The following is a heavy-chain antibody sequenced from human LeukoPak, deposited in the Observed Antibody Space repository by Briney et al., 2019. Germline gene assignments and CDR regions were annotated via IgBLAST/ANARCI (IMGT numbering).Heavy chain of an antibody. CDR3: ARGNAD. Sequence: SETLSLTCTVSGGSISSYYWSWIRQTPGKGLDGIGYISYSGSTNYNPSLKSPVTISLGTSKSQFFLKLNSVTAADTTLYYCARGNADWGQGTLVTVSS. V-gene: IGHV4-59*01. J-gene: IGHJ4*02. CDR2: ISYSGST. CDR1: GGSISSYY.